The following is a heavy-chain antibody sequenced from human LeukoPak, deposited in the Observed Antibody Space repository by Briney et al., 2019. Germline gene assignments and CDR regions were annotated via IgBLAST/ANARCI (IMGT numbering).Heavy chain of an antibody. CDR3: ASIGYYYDSSGYYRYFDY. CDR2: INPNSGGT. J-gene: IGHJ4*02. Sequence: VASVKVSCKASGYTFTGYYMHWVRQAPGQGLEWMGWINPNSGGTNYAQQFQGRVTMTRDTSISTAYMELSRLRSDDTAVYYCASIGYYYDSSGYYRYFDYWGQGTLVTVSS. V-gene: IGHV1-2*02. CDR1: GYTFTGYY. D-gene: IGHD3-22*01.